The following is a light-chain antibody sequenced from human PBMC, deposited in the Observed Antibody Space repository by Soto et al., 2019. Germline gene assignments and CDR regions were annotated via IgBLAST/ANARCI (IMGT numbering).Light chain of an antibody. CDR2: EVS. CDR1: QSLVASDGITR. Sequence: DAVLTQSPLSLPVTLGQPASVSCRSGQSLVASDGITRLDWFQQRPGQSPRRLIYEVSKRDSGVPDTFSGSGSGTDFTLKISRVEADDFGIYYCMQRSHWPHTFGQGTRLEIK. CDR3: MQRSHWPHT. J-gene: IGKJ2*01. V-gene: IGKV2-30*01.